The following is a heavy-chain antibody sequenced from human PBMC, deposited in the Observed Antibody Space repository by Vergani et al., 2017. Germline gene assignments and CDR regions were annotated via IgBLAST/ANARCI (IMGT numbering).Heavy chain of an antibody. CDR2: IYYSGST. CDR3: ALVPRYDSLSFDP. J-gene: IGHJ5*02. Sequence: QLQLQESGPGLVKPSETLSLTCTVSGGSISSSPYYWGWIRQPPGKGLEWIGRIYYSGSTYYNPSLKSRVTISVDTSKNQFSLKLSSVTAADTAVYYCALVPRYDSLSFDPWGQGTLVTVSS. CDR1: GGSISSSPYY. D-gene: IGHD3-3*01. V-gene: IGHV4-39*01.